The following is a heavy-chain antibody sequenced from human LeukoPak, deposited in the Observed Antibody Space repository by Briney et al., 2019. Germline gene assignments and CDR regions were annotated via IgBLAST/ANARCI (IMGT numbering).Heavy chain of an antibody. CDR1: GFTFSDYY. CDR3: ARARAYYYESSLLFDY. J-gene: IGHJ4*02. CDR2: ISSSGTTI. V-gene: IGHV3-11*04. Sequence: KSGGSLRLSCAASGFTFSDYYMSWIRQAPGKGLEWVSFISSSGTTIYYADSVKGRFTISRDNAKNSLYLQMNRLRAEETAVYYCARARAYYYESSLLFDYWGQGTLVTVSS. D-gene: IGHD3-22*01.